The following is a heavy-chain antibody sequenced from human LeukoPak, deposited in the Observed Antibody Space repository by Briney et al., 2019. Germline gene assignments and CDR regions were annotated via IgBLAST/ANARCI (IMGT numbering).Heavy chain of an antibody. J-gene: IGHJ4*02. D-gene: IGHD6-19*01. CDR1: GYTFTGYY. Sequence: GASVKVSCKASGYTFTGYYMHWVRQAPGQGLEWMGWINPNNGGANYAQKFQGRVTMTRDTSISTAYMELSRLRSDDTAVYYCARLGSGWYGNYFDYWGQGTLVTVSS. CDR3: ARLGSGWYGNYFDY. CDR2: INPNNGGA. V-gene: IGHV1-2*02.